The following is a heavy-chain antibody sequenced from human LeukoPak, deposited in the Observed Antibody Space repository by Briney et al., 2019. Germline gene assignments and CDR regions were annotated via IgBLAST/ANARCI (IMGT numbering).Heavy chain of an antibody. CDR1: GFTFSSYA. D-gene: IGHD2-15*01. Sequence: GGSLRLSCAASGFTFSSYAMSWVRQAPGKGLEWVSAISGSGGSTYYADSVKGRFTISRDNSKNMLYLQMNSLRAEDMAVYYCAKDSIVVVAARGTIDYWGQGTLVTVSS. CDR3: AKDSIVVVAARGTIDY. CDR2: ISGSGGST. V-gene: IGHV3-23*01. J-gene: IGHJ4*02.